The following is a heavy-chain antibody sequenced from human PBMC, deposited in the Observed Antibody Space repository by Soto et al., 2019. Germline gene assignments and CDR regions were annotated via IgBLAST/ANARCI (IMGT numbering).Heavy chain of an antibody. CDR2: SSTSSSYI. J-gene: IGHJ6*02. CDR3: ASTRRDGYNNYYYYYGMDV. Sequence: GGSLRLSCAASGFTFSSYNINWVRQAPGKGLEWVSSSSTSSSYIYYADSMKGRFTISRGNAKNSLNLQMNSLRAEDTVVYYCASTRRDGYNNYYYYYGMDVWGQGTTVTVSS. V-gene: IGHV3-21*01. CDR1: GFTFSSYN. D-gene: IGHD5-12*01.